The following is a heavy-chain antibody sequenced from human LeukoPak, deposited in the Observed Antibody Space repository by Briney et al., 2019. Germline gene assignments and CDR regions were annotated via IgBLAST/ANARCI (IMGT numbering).Heavy chain of an antibody. D-gene: IGHD2-21*02. CDR3: AEGGGDQDLPFDY. Sequence: SVEVSCKASGGTFSSYAISWVRQAPGQGLEWMGRIIPILGIANYAQKFQGRVTITADKSTSTAYMELSSLRSEDTAVYYCAEGGGDQDLPFDYWGQGTLVTVSS. V-gene: IGHV1-69*04. J-gene: IGHJ4*02. CDR2: IIPILGIA. CDR1: GGTFSSYA.